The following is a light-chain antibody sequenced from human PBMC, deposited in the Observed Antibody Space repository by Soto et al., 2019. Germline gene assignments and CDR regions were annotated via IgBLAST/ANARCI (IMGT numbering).Light chain of an antibody. Sequence: QPVLTQSPSASASLGASVKITCTLSSGHSNYAIAWHQQQPEKGPRSLMTLNSDGSHRKGDGIPDRFSGSSSGAERHLTISSLKSEDEADYYCLTWDRVIRYLGTGTKRTVL. CDR3: LTWDRVIRY. CDR2: LNSDGSH. J-gene: IGLJ1*01. V-gene: IGLV4-69*01. CDR1: SGHSNYA.